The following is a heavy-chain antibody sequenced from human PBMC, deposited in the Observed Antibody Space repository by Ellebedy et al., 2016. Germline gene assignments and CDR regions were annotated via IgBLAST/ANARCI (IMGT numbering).Heavy chain of an antibody. Sequence: ASVKVSCXASGYTFTSYYIHWVRQAPGQGLEWMGIINPSGGSTSYAQKFQGRVTMTRDTSTNTFYMELSSLRSEDTAVYYCARDGRVATTIYYFDYWGQGTLVTVSS. CDR1: GYTFTSYY. V-gene: IGHV1-46*01. CDR3: ARDGRVATTIYYFDY. CDR2: INPSGGST. D-gene: IGHD5-12*01. J-gene: IGHJ4*02.